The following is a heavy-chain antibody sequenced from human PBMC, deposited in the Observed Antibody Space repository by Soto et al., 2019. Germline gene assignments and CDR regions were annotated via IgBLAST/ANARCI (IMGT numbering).Heavy chain of an antibody. V-gene: IGHV4-31*03. CDR3: ARAPYHLLSGMDV. D-gene: IGHD3-16*01. Sequence: QVQLQQSGPGLVKPSQTLSLTCTVSGDSLSSNVYYWSWIRQHPGKGLEWIGYIYYSGSTYYNPSLQSRVTLSVDTSKHQFSLLLSSVTAADTAVYYCARAPYHLLSGMDVWGQGTTVTVSS. CDR1: GDSLSSNVYY. J-gene: IGHJ6*02. CDR2: IYYSGST.